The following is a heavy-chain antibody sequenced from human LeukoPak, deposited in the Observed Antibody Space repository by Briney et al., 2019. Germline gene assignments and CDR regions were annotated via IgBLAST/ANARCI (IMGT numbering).Heavy chain of an antibody. CDR1: GGSISSYY. CDR3: ARGPPLYCSSTSCYIL. CDR2: IYYSGST. Sequence: SETLSLTCTVSGGSISSYYWSWIRQPPGKGLGWIGYIYYSGSTNYNPSLKSRVTISVDTSKNQFSLKLSSVTAADTAVYYCARGPPLYCSSTSCYILWGQGTLVTVSS. D-gene: IGHD2-2*02. V-gene: IGHV4-59*01. J-gene: IGHJ4*02.